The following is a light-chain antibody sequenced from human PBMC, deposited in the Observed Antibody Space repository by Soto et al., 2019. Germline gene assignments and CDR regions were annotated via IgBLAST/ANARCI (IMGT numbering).Light chain of an antibody. V-gene: IGKV3-20*01. Sequence: EIAMPQSPCTRSCFPGERGTPSWTAGQRFGSSNLAWYQQTPGPAPLLLIYSTSSRASGIPDRFGGSGCGTVFPITISRLPAEDFAVYYCQQYGSSLTFGPGTKVEIK. CDR1: QRFGSSN. CDR2: STS. CDR3: QQYGSSLT. J-gene: IGKJ3*01.